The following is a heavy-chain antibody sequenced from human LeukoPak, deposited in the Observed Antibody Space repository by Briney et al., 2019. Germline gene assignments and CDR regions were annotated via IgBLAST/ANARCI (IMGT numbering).Heavy chain of an antibody. CDR2: MNPNSGNT. V-gene: IGHV1-8*01. Sequence: ASVKVSCEASGYPFSNYDINWVRKATGQGLEWMGWMNPNSGNTEYAQKFQGRVTITRNTSISTAYMELSSLRSEDTAVYYCARGRATVTTHWVDPWGQGTLVIVSS. J-gene: IGHJ5*02. CDR3: ARGRATVTTHWVDP. D-gene: IGHD4-11*01. CDR1: GYPFSNYD.